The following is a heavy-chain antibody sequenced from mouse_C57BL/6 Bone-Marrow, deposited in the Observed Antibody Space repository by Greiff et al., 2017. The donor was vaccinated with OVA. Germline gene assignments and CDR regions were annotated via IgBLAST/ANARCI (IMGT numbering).Heavy chain of an antibody. V-gene: IGHV3-6*01. CDR3: ARGGAFITTVEDY. CDR1: GYSITSGYY. Sequence: ESGPGLVKPSQSLSLTCSVTGYSITSGYYWNWIRQFPGNKLEWMGYISYDGSNNYNPSLKNRISITRDTSKNQFFLKLNSVTTEDTATYYCARGGAFITTVEDYWGQGTTLTVSS. D-gene: IGHD1-1*01. CDR2: ISYDGSN. J-gene: IGHJ2*01.